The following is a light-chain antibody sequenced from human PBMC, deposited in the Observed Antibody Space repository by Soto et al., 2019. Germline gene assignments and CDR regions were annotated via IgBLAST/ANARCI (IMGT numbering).Light chain of an antibody. Sequence: QSVLTHPLSVSGAPRHSGAIFCTGTSSDVGSFNRVSWYQQSPGTAPKLMIYDVNNRPSGVPDRFSGSKSGNAASLTISGLQAEDESDYYCSSFTSSDTYVFGTGTKVTVL. J-gene: IGLJ1*01. CDR2: DVN. CDR1: SSDVGSFNR. CDR3: SSFTSSDTYV. V-gene: IGLV2-18*02.